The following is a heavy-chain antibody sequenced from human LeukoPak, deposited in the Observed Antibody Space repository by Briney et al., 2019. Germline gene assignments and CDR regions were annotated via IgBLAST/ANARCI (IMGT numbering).Heavy chain of an antibody. CDR1: GFRFDHFS. CDR3: TAPYGDFEVY. CDR2: SRLKPNGGTT. V-gene: IGHV3-49*03. Sequence: GGSLRLSCTASGFRFDHFSMNWFRQAPGKGLEWVGFSRLKPNGGTTEYATSVKGRFTISRDDSKNIAYLQMNSLKAEDTAVYYCTAPYGDFEVYWGRGTLVTVSS. D-gene: IGHD4-17*01. J-gene: IGHJ4*02.